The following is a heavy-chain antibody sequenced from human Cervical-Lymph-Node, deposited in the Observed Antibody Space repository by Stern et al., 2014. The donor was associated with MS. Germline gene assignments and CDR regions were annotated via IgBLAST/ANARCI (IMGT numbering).Heavy chain of an antibody. CDR1: GGSISSRY. CDR2: ISHSGDT. CDR3: ARLSTAVDF. Sequence: QLQLQESGPGLVKPSETLSLTCAVSGGSISSRYWGWIRQPPGKGLEWIGLISHSGDTKYNPSLKSLVTISLDTSKNQFPLKVTSVTAADTAVYYCARLSTAVDFWGQGTLVTVSS. J-gene: IGHJ4*02. V-gene: IGHV4-59*08.